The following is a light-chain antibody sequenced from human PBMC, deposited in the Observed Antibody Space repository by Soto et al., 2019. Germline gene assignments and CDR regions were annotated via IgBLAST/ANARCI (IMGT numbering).Light chain of an antibody. CDR3: QSYDNSLSSSRV. V-gene: IGLV1-40*01. CDR2: GKN. CDR1: SSNIGAGYD. Sequence: QSVLTQPPSVSGAPGQRVTISCTGSSSNIGAGYDVHWYQQLPGTAPKLLIYGKNNRPSGVPDRFSGSKSGTSASLAITGLQAEDEADYYCQSYDNSLSSSRVFGGGTQLTVL. J-gene: IGLJ3*02.